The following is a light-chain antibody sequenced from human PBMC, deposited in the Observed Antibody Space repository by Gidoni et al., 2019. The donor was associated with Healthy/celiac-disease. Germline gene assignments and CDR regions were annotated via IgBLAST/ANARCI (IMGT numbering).Light chain of an antibody. J-gene: IGKJ1*01. Sequence: IVLTQSPGTLSLSPGERATLSCRASQSVSSSYLAWYQQKPGQAPRLLIYGASSRATGIPDRFSGSGSGTDFTITISRLEPEDFAGDYCQQYGSSPPWTFGQGTKVEIK. CDR1: QSVSSSY. V-gene: IGKV3-20*01. CDR2: GAS. CDR3: QQYGSSPPWT.